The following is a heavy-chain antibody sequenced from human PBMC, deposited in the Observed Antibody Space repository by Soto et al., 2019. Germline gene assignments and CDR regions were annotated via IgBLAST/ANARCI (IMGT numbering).Heavy chain of an antibody. V-gene: IGHV3-21*01. CDR3: AREIAVAGRSDY. D-gene: IGHD6-19*01. Sequence: EVQLVETGGGLVKPGGSLRLSCAASGFTFSSYSMNWVRQAPGKGLEWVSSISSSSSYIYYADSVKGRLTISRDNAKNSLYLQMNSLRAEDTAVYYCAREIAVAGRSDYWGQGTLVTVSS. J-gene: IGHJ4*02. CDR1: GFTFSSYS. CDR2: ISSSSSYI.